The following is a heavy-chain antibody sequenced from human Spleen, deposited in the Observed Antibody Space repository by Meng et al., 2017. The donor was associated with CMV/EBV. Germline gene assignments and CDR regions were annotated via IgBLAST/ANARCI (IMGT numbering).Heavy chain of an antibody. D-gene: IGHD4-17*01. V-gene: IGHV1-18*01. CDR3: ARVSLTTVTKDSHFDY. CDR2: ITADSGHT. CDR1: GYPLTSFG. Sequence: SGYPLTSFGIAWVPQSPGRGPEWMGWITADSGHTNYAQKFQGRVTRTTDTSTNTAYMGLRSRRSDDTAVYYCARVSLTTVTKDSHFDYWGQGTLVTVSS. J-gene: IGHJ4*02.